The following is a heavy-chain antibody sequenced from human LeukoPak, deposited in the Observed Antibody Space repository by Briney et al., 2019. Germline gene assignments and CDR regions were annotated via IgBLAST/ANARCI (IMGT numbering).Heavy chain of an antibody. CDR2: INWNGGST. V-gene: IGHV3-20*04. CDR3: ASLIVEYYYDSSGYFFDY. D-gene: IGHD3-22*01. Sequence: GGTLRLSCAASGFTFDDYGMSWVRQAPGKGLEWVSGINWNGGSTGYADYVKGRFTISRDNAKNSLYLQMNSLRAEDTALYYCASLIVEYYYDSSGYFFDYWGQGTLATVSS. J-gene: IGHJ4*02. CDR1: GFTFDDYG.